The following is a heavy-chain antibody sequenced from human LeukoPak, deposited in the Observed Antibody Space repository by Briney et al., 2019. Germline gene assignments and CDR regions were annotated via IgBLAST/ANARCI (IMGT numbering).Heavy chain of an antibody. V-gene: IGHV3-48*03. CDR2: ISSSGSTI. CDR1: GFTFSSYE. CDR3: ARGELLRGIYGDAFDI. Sequence: PGGSLRLSCAASGFTFSSYEMNWVRQAPGKGLEWVSYISSSGSTIYYADSVKGRFTISRDNAKNSLYLQMNSLRAEDTAVYYCARGELLRGIYGDAFDIWGQGTMVTVSS. D-gene: IGHD2/OR15-2a*01. J-gene: IGHJ3*02.